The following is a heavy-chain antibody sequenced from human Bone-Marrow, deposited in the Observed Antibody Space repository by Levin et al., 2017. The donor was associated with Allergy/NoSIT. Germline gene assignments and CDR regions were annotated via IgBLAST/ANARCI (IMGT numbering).Heavy chain of an antibody. Sequence: GGSLRLSCTASGFTFGDYAMSWVRQAPGKGLEWVGFIRSKAYGGTTEYAASVKGRFTISRDDSKSIAYLQMNSLKTEDTAVYYCTRGVVAGTLFHYYGMDVWGQGTTVTVSS. V-gene: IGHV3-49*04. J-gene: IGHJ6*02. CDR2: IRSKAYGGTT. D-gene: IGHD6-19*01. CDR3: TRGVVAGTLFHYYGMDV. CDR1: GFTFGDYA.